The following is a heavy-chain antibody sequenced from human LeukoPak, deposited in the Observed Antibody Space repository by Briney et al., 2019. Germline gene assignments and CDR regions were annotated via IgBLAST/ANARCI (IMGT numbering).Heavy chain of an antibody. CDR3: TRAEGLGPGAHFDQ. Sequence: GGSLRLSCAASGFSFSRFYMSWVRQTPGKALEWISYIPTSGISVQYADSVRGRFTASRDDAMNSLHLQMDSLRVEDTDVYYCTRAEGLGPGAHFDQWGQGALVIVSS. V-gene: IGHV3-11*01. CDR1: GFSFSRFY. CDR2: IPTSGISV. J-gene: IGHJ4*02.